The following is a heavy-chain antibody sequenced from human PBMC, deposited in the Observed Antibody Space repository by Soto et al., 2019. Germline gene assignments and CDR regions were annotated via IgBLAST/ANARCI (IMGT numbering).Heavy chain of an antibody. D-gene: IGHD2-15*01. J-gene: IGHJ4*02. V-gene: IGHV3-15*01. CDR2: VKSKADGGTT. CDR3: TVAGCNGGTCFCWLN. Sequence: EVQLVESGGGLVQPGGSLRLSCAASGLPFIQAWMSWVRQAPGKGLEWIGRVKSKADGGTTDYAAPVKGRFTISRDDSRNTLYLQRNSLKIEDTALYYCTVAGCNGGTCFCWLNWGKGTLVTVSS. CDR1: GLPFIQAW.